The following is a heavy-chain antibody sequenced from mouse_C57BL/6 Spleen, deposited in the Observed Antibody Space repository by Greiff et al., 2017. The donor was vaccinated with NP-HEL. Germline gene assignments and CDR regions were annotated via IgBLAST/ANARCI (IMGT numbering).Heavy chain of an antibody. V-gene: IGHV1-53*01. CDR2: INPSNGGT. J-gene: IGHJ4*01. Sequence: VQLQQPGTELVKPGASVKLSCKASGYTFTSYWMHWVKQRPGQGLEWIGNINPSNGGTNYNEKFKSKATLTVNKSSNTAYMQLSGLTAEDSAVYYGACEDNGDYEESLDYWGQGTSVTVSS. CDR3: ACEDNGDYEESLDY. D-gene: IGHD2-13*01. CDR1: GYTFTSYW.